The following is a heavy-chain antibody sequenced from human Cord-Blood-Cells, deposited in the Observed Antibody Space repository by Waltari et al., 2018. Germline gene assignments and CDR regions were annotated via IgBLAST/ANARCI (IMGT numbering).Heavy chain of an antibody. J-gene: IGHJ4*02. V-gene: IGHV4-39*01. CDR2: IYYSGST. D-gene: IGHD7-27*01. CDR3: ARRTLTGDMDY. Sequence: QLQLQESGPGLVKPSETLSLTCTVSGGSISSSSYHWGWIRQPPGKGLEWIGSIYYSGSTYYNPSLKSRVTISVDTSKNQFSLKLSSVTAADTAVYYCARRTLTGDMDYWGQGTLVTVSS. CDR1: GGSISSSSYH.